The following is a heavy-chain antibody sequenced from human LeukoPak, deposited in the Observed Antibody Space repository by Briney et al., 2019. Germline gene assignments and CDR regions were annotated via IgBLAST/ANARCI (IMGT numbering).Heavy chain of an antibody. CDR1: EYTFAGSY. Sequence: ASVKVSCKASEYTFAGSYIHWVRQAPGQGLKWMGWINPKSGATNYAQQFQGRVTMTRDTSTSTAYMDLSRLRSDDTAVYYCARVQYNSDLQDPYYYFGMDVWGQGTTVTVS. J-gene: IGHJ6*02. CDR2: INPKSGAT. D-gene: IGHD1-20*01. CDR3: ARVQYNSDLQDPYYYFGMDV. V-gene: IGHV1-2*02.